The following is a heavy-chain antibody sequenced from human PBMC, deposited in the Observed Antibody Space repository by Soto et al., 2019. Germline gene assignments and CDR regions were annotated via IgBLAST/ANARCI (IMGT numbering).Heavy chain of an antibody. CDR1: GFTFSNYW. Sequence: VQLVESGGGLVQPGGSLRLSCAGSGFTFSNYWMHWVRQAPGKGLEWVSRIDHDGPTDYADSVRGRFTSSRDNAENTLYLQMNSLRPEDTAVYYCVRDSHGDYWGQGTLVTVSS. CDR2: IDHDGPT. CDR3: VRDSHGDY. V-gene: IGHV3-74*01. J-gene: IGHJ4*02.